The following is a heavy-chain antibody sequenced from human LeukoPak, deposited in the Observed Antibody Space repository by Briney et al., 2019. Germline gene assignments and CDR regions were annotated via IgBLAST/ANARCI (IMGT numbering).Heavy chain of an antibody. CDR3: ARDNSLGERGVIIGY. CDR2: ISGSGGST. Sequence: GGSLRLSCAVSGFTFSSYSMSWVRQAPGQGLEWVSAISGSGGSTYYADSVKGRFTISRDNSKNTLFLQMNSLRAEDTAVYYCARDNSLGERGVIIGYWGQGTLVTVSS. D-gene: IGHD3-10*01. CDR1: GFTFSSYS. V-gene: IGHV3-23*01. J-gene: IGHJ4*02.